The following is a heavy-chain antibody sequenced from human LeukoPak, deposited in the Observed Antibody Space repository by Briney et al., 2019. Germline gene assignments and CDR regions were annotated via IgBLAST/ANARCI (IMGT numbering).Heavy chain of an antibody. CDR2: IRQDGSQK. D-gene: IGHD3-22*01. J-gene: IGHJ5*02. Sequence: GGSLRLSCAASGFTFSSYWMSWVRQAPGKGLEWVATIRQDGSQKYYVDSVKGRFTISRDNAKNSLYLQMNSLRAEDTAVYYCAKMYYYDTSGYYYLGWFDPWGQGTLVTVSS. V-gene: IGHV3-7*01. CDR1: GFTFSSYW. CDR3: AKMYYYDTSGYYYLGWFDP.